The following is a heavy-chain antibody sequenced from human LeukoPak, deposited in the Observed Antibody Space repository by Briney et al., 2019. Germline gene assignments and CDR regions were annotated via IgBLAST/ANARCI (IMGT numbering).Heavy chain of an antibody. J-gene: IGHJ3*02. CDR2: ISSSGSTI. CDR1: GFTFSSYS. Sequence: PGGSLRLSCAASGFTFSSYSMNWVRQAPVKGLEWVTYISSSGSTIYYADSVKGRFTISRDDAKNSLYLQMNSLGAEDTAVYYCAREYSSSSGRAFDIWGQGTMVTVSS. V-gene: IGHV3-48*01. CDR3: AREYSSSSGRAFDI. D-gene: IGHD6-6*01.